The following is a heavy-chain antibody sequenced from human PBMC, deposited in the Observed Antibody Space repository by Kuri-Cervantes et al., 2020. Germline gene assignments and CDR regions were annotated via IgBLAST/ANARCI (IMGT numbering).Heavy chain of an antibody. CDR3: AKAGYYYDSSGYYYY. J-gene: IGHJ4*02. V-gene: IGHV3-23*01. CDR1: GFTFSDYY. CDR2: ISGSGGST. D-gene: IGHD3-22*01. Sequence: GESLKSSCAASGFTFSDYYMSWVRQAPGKGLEWVSAISGSGGSTYYADSVKGRFTISRDNSKNTLYLQMNSLRAEDTAVYYCAKAGYYYDSSGYYYYWGQGTLVTVSS.